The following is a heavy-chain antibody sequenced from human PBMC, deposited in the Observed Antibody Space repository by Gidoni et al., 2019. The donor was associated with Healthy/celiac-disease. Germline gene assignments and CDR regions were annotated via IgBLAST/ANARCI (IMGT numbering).Heavy chain of an antibody. CDR2: ISSSSSYI. CDR3: AREVLGSVLRFWDGGMDV. CDR1: GFTFSSYS. D-gene: IGHD3-3*01. J-gene: IGHJ6*02. Sequence: EVQLVESGGGLVKPGGSLRLSCAASGFTFSSYSMNWVRQAPGKGLEWVSSISSSSSYIYYADSVKGRFTISRDNAKNSLYLQMNSLRAEDTAVYYCAREVLGSVLRFWDGGMDVWGQGTTVTVSS. V-gene: IGHV3-21*01.